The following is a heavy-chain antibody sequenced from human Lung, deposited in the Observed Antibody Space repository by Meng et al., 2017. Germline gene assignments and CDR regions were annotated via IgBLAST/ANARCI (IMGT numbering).Heavy chain of an antibody. CDR3: ARGGVTTDD. CDR2: ITGDGSST. D-gene: IGHD4-17*01. J-gene: IGHJ4*02. Sequence: VTRVGSGGGLVRPGGSLRLSCAASGFTFSTHWMHWVRQAPGKGLEWVSRITGDGSSTIYADSVQGRFTMSRDNAKNTLSLQMNSLRAEDTAVYYCARGGVTTDDWGQGTLVTVSS. CDR1: GFTFSTHW. V-gene: IGHV3-74*01.